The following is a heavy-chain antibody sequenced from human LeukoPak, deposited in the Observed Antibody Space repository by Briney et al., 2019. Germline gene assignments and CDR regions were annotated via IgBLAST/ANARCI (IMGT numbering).Heavy chain of an antibody. CDR3: ARAYCSGGSCYRAHHYYYYMDV. CDR2: INSDGSST. Sequence: GGSLRLSCAASGFTFSSYWMHWVRQAPGKGLVWVSRINSDGSSTSYADSVKGRFTISRDNAKNTLYLQMNSLRAEDAAVYYCARAYCSGGSCYRAHHYYYYMDVWGKGTTVTVSS. V-gene: IGHV3-74*01. J-gene: IGHJ6*03. CDR1: GFTFSSYW. D-gene: IGHD2-15*01.